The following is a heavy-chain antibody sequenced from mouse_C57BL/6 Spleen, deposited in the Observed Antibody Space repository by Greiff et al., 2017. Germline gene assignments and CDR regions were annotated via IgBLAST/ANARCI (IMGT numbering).Heavy chain of an antibody. CDR3: ARDGSSYTFAY. D-gene: IGHD1-1*01. CDR2: IYPGDGDT. CDR1: GYAFSSSW. Sequence: VQLVESGPELVKPGASVKISCKASGYAFSSSWMNWVKQRPGKGLEWIGRIYPGDGDTNYNGKFKGKATLTADKSSSTAYMQLSSLTSEDSAVYFCARDGSSYTFAYWGQGTLVTVSA. V-gene: IGHV1-82*01. J-gene: IGHJ3*01.